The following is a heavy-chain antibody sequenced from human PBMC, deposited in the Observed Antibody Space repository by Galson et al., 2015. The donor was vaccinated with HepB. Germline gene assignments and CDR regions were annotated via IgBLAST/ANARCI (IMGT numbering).Heavy chain of an antibody. V-gene: IGHV4-39*02. CDR1: GDSISSSSYY. CDR2: IYYGGNT. Sequence: TLSLTCTVSGDSISSSSYYWGWIRQAPGKGLEWIGSIYYGGNTYFNPSLKSRVTISVDTSKNHFSLKLSSVTVADTAVYYCARGRAVAGTVDYWGQGTLVTVSS. D-gene: IGHD6-19*01. CDR3: ARGRAVAGTVDY. J-gene: IGHJ4*02.